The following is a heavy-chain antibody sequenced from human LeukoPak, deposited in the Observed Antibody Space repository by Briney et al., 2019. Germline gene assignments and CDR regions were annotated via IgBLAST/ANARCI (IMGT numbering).Heavy chain of an antibody. V-gene: IGHV4-30-2*01. J-gene: IGHJ5*02. CDR2: IHHTGST. CDR1: GGSISSSGYS. CDR3: ARTPTYCGGDCHYFDP. Sequence: PAETLSLTCAVSGGSISSSGYSWSWIRQPPGKGLEWIGYIHHTGSTYYNPSLKSRVTISVDRSKNQFSLKLSSVTAADTAIYFCARTPTYCGGDCHYFDPWGQGTLVTVSS. D-gene: IGHD2-21*02.